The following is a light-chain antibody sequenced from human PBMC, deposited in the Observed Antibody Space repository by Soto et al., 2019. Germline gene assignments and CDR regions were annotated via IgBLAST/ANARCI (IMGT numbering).Light chain of an antibody. V-gene: IGLV2-14*01. CDR2: EVS. Sequence: VLTQPASVSGSPGQSITISCTGTSSDVGGYKYVSWYQQHPGKAPKLMIYEVSNRPSGVSNRFSGSKSGNTASLTISGLQAEDEADYYCISYTGSRLGVFGTGTKVTVL. J-gene: IGLJ1*01. CDR3: ISYTGSRLGV. CDR1: SSDVGGYKY.